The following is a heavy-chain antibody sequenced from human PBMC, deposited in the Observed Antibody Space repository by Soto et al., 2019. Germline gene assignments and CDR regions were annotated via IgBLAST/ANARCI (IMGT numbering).Heavy chain of an antibody. CDR1: GASISGYY. Sequence: SETLSLTCTVSGASISGYYWSWIRKSAGKGLEWIGRIYATGTTDYNPSLKSRVMMSVDTSKKQFSLKLRSVTAADTAVYYCVRDGTKTLRDWFDPWGQGISVTVTS. CDR3: VRDGTKTLRDWFDP. D-gene: IGHD1-1*01. V-gene: IGHV4-4*07. CDR2: IYATGTT. J-gene: IGHJ5*02.